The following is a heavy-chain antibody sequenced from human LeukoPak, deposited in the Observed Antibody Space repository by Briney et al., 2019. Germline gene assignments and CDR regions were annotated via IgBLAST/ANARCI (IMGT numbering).Heavy chain of an antibody. J-gene: IGHJ4*02. D-gene: IGHD6-19*01. CDR2: IYDSGST. V-gene: IGHV4-39*07. Sequence: SETLSLTCTVSGGSIRSSYYYWGWIRQPPGKGLEWIGSIYDSGSTYYNPSLKSRVTISVDTSKNQFSLKLSSVTAADTAVYYCARGRIAVAGTKNYFDYWGQGTLVTVSS. CDR1: GGSIRSSYYY. CDR3: ARGRIAVAGTKNYFDY.